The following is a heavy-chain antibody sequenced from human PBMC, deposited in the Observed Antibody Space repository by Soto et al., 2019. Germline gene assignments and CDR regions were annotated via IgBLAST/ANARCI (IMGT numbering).Heavy chain of an antibody. CDR2: IYHSGST. Sequence: SETLSLTCAVSGGSISGGGDCWSWIRQPPGKGLEWIGYIYHSGSTYYNPSLKSRVTISVDRSKNQFSLKLSSVTAADTAVYYCARVPTPWGQGTLVTVSS. J-gene: IGHJ5*02. CDR3: ARVPTP. CDR1: GGSISGGGDC. V-gene: IGHV4-30-2*01.